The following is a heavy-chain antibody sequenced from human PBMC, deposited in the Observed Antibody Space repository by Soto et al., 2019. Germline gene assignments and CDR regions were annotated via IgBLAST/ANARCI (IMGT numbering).Heavy chain of an antibody. CDR2: IIPIFGTA. Sequence: QVQLVQSGAEVKKPGSSVKVSCKAPGSTFSSYAISWVRQAPGQGLEWMGGIIPIFGTANYAQKFQGRVTITADESTSTGYMELSSLRSEDTAVYYCARSQGGSTSLDIYYYYYYGMDVWGQGTRVTVSS. D-gene: IGHD2-2*01. CDR3: ARSQGGSTSLDIYYYYYYGMDV. V-gene: IGHV1-69*01. CDR1: GSTFSSYA. J-gene: IGHJ6*01.